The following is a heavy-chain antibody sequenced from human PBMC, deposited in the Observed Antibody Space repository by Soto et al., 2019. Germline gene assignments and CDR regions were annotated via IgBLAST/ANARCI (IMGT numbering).Heavy chain of an antibody. CDR2: IIPIFGTA. D-gene: IGHD3-10*01. V-gene: IGHV1-69*06. CDR1: GGTFSSYA. CDR3: ARGPFRPSAMDV. J-gene: IGHJ6*02. Sequence: SVKVSCKASGGTFSSYAISWVRQAPGQGLEWMGGIIPIFGTANYAQKFQGRVTITADKSTSTAYMEVRDLTSEDTAIYYCARGPFRPSAMDVWGQGTTVTVSS.